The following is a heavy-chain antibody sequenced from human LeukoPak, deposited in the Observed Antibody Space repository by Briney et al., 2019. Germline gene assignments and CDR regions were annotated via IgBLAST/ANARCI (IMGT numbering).Heavy chain of an antibody. CDR3: ARDVRHRYCSSSSCYWGWLDP. V-gene: IGHV1-2*02. Sequence: GASVKVSCKASGYIFTDYYMHWVRQAPGQGLEWMGWINPKSDGTKYAQNFQGRVAMTWDTSISTAYMELSSLRSEDTAVYYCARDVRHRYCSSSSCYWGWLDPWGQGTLVTVSS. D-gene: IGHD2-2*01. J-gene: IGHJ5*02. CDR2: INPKSDGT. CDR1: GYIFTDYY.